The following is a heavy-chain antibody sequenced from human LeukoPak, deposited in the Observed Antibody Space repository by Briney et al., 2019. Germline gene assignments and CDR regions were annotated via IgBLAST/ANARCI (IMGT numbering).Heavy chain of an antibody. CDR1: GFTVSSNY. CDR2: IYSGGST. CDR3: AILRSPHDAYFDY. Sequence: GGSLRLSCAAPGFTVSSNYMSWVRQAPGKGLEWVSVIYSGGSTYYADSVKGRFTISRDNSKNTLYLQMNSLRAEDTAVYYCAILRSPHDAYFDYWGQGTLVTVSS. D-gene: IGHD4-17*01. V-gene: IGHV3-66*02. J-gene: IGHJ4*02.